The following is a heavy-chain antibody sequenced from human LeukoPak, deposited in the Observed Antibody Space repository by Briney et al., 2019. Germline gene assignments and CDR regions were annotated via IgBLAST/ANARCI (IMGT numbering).Heavy chain of an antibody. Sequence: QTGGSLRLSCAASGFTFSSYEMNWVRQAPGKGLEWVSYISSSGSTIYYADSVKGRFTISRDNAKNSLYLQMSSLRAEDTAVYYCAKDFGAPPHFYDSGSLDSWGQGTLVTVSS. J-gene: IGHJ4*02. CDR1: GFTFSSYE. D-gene: IGHD3-10*01. V-gene: IGHV3-48*03. CDR2: ISSSGSTI. CDR3: AKDFGAPPHFYDSGSLDS.